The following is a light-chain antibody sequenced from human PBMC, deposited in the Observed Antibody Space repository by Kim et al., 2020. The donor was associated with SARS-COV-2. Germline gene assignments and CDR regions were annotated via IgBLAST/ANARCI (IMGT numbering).Light chain of an antibody. V-gene: IGKV1-5*01. J-gene: IGKJ1*01. CDR2: DAS. CDR3: QQYDTLSA. CDR1: QSISNY. Sequence: DIQMTQSPSTLSASVGDRVTITCQASQSISNYLAWYQQKPGKAPKLLIYDASSLESGVPPRFSGSGTGTEFTLTISSLQPDDFATYYCQQYDTLSAFGQGTRVEIK.